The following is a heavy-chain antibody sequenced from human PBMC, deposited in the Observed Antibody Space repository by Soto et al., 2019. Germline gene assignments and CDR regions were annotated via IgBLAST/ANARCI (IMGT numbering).Heavy chain of an antibody. CDR3: ARDPLGYCSGSSCYFYC. CDR2: IWYDGSNK. Sequence: GSLRLSCAASGFTFSSYGMHWVRQAPGKGLEWVAVIWYDGSNKYYADSVKGRFTISRDNSKNTLYLQMNSLRAEDTAVYYCARDPLGYCSGSSCYFYCWGQGTLVPVS. V-gene: IGHV3-33*01. CDR1: GFTFSSYG. J-gene: IGHJ4*02. D-gene: IGHD2-15*01.